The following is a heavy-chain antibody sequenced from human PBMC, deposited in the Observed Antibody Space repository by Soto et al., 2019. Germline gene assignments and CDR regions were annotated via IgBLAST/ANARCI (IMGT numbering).Heavy chain of an antibody. CDR1: GGSISSSSYY. D-gene: IGHD2-15*01. Sequence: PSETLSLTCTVSGGSISSSSYYWGWIRQPTGKGLEWIGSIYYSGITYYNPSLKSRVTISVDTSKNQFSLKLSSVTAADTAVYYCAIPRYCSGGSYLFAFDIWGQGTMVTVSS. CDR2: IYYSGIT. J-gene: IGHJ3*02. V-gene: IGHV4-39*01. CDR3: AIPRYCSGGSYLFAFDI.